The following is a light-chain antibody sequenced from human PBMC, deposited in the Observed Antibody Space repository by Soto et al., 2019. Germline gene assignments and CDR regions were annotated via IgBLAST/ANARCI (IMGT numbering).Light chain of an antibody. J-gene: IGLJ1*01. V-gene: IGLV1-51*01. CDR1: SSNIGNNY. Sequence: QSVLTQPPSVSAAPGQKVTISCSGSSSNIGNNYVSWYQQLPGTAPKLLIYDNNKRPSGIPDRFSGSKSGTSASLAITGLQAEDEADYYCQSYDSSLSGSVFGTGTKLTVL. CDR2: DNN. CDR3: QSYDSSLSGSV.